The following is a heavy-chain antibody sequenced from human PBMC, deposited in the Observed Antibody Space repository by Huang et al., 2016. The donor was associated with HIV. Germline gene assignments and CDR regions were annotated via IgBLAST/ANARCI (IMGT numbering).Heavy chain of an antibody. J-gene: IGHJ4*02. D-gene: IGHD3-22*01. CDR1: GGTFSSYA. CDR2: TIPFVGSA. CDR3: ARDPDPYDSSGYFVRYFDY. Sequence: QVQLVQSGAEVRKPGSSVKVSCKPSGGTFSSYAINWVRQAPGQGLEGVGGTIPFVGSANAAQKCQYRVTITAGESRSTAYMERSRLGSEDTAVYYCARDPDPYDSSGYFVRYFDYWGQGTLVTVSS. V-gene: IGHV1-69*01.